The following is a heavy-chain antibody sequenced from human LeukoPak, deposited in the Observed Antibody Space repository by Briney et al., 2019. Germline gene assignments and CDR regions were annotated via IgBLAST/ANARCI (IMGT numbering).Heavy chain of an antibody. J-gene: IGHJ6*03. CDR2: IIPIFGTA. D-gene: IGHD2-15*01. V-gene: IGHV1-69*13. CDR1: GYTFSGYY. Sequence: SVKVSCKASGYTFSGYYIHWVRQAPGQGLEWMGGIIPIFGTANYAQKFQGRVTITADESTSTAYMELSSLRSEDTAVYYCASTLYYYYMDVWGKGTTVTISS. CDR3: ASTLYYYYMDV.